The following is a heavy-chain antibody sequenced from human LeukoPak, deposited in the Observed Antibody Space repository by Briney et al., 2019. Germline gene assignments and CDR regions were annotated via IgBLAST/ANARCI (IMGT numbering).Heavy chain of an antibody. J-gene: IGHJ6*03. Sequence: GGSLRLSCAASGFTFSSYAMSWVRQAPGKGLEWVSAISGSGGSTYYADSVKGRFTIPRDNSKNTLYLQMNSLRAEDTAVYYCARSELGYNYYYMDVWGKGTTVAISS. D-gene: IGHD3-10*01. CDR3: ARSELGYNYYYMDV. V-gene: IGHV3-23*01. CDR1: GFTFSSYA. CDR2: ISGSGGST.